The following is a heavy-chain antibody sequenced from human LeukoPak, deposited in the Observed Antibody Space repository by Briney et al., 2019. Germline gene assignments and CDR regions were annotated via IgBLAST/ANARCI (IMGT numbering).Heavy chain of an antibody. V-gene: IGHV3-53*01. J-gene: IGHJ4*02. Sequence: GGSLRLSCAASGFTVSSNYMSWVRQAPGKGLEWVSVIYSGGSTYYADSVKGRFTISRDNSKNTLYLQMNSLRAEDTAVYYCAKEVYDFWSGYPFDYWGQGTLVTVSS. CDR1: GFTVSSNY. CDR3: AKEVYDFWSGYPFDY. D-gene: IGHD3-3*01. CDR2: IYSGGST.